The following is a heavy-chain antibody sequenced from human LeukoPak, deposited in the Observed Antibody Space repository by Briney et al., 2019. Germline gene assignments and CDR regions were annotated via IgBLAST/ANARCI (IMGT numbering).Heavy chain of an antibody. V-gene: IGHV1-69*13. CDR3: ARGGGYDSSGYYLIGLDFDY. CDR2: IIPIFGTA. J-gene: IGHJ4*02. CDR1: GGTFSSYA. Sequence: ASVKVSCKASGGTFSSYAISWVRQAPGQGLEWMGGIIPIFGTANYAQKFQGRVTITADESTSTAYMELSSLRSEDTAVYYCARGGGYDSSGYYLIGLDFDYWGQGTLVTVSS. D-gene: IGHD3-22*01.